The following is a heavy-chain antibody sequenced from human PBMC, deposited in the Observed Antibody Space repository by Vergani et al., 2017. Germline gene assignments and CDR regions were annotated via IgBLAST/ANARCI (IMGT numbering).Heavy chain of an antibody. CDR1: ESPFSIYH. Sequence: EVQLVESGGGLVQPGGSLRLSCEASESPFSIYHMNWVRQAPGKGLEWISYISRDNNIAYADSVKGRFTISRDNAKNSLYLQMNSLRDEDTAVYYCASDSDYAFDHWGQGTLVAVSS. J-gene: IGHJ4*02. CDR2: ISRDNNI. D-gene: IGHD5-12*01. CDR3: ASDSDYAFDH. V-gene: IGHV3-48*02.